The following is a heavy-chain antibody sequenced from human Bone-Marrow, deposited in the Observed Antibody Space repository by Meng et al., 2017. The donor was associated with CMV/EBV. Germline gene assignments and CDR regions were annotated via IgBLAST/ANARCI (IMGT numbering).Heavy chain of an antibody. CDR3: AREIQIWSPYYDILTGHYRGETYYYGMDV. CDR1: GFTFSSYE. D-gene: IGHD3-9*01. V-gene: IGHV3-30-3*01. CDR2: MSYDGGTK. Sequence: GESLKISCAASGFTFSSYEMNWVRQAPGKGLEWVAVMSYDGGTKYYADSVKGRFTISRDNSKNTVFLQMNSLRAEDTAVYYCAREIQIWSPYYDILTGHYRGETYYYGMDVWGQGTTVTVSS. J-gene: IGHJ6*02.